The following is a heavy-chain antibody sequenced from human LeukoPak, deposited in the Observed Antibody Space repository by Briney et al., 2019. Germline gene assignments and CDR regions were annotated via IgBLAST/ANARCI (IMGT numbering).Heavy chain of an antibody. J-gene: IGHJ6*02. CDR3: ARGKLFYGMDV. Sequence: SETLSLTCAVYGGSFSGYYWSWIRQPPGKGLEWIGEINHSGSTNYNPSLKSRDTISVDTSKNQFSLKLSSVTAADTAVYYCARGKLFYGMDVWGQGTTVTVSS. CDR1: GGSFSGYY. V-gene: IGHV4-34*01. CDR2: INHSGST. D-gene: IGHD1-1*01.